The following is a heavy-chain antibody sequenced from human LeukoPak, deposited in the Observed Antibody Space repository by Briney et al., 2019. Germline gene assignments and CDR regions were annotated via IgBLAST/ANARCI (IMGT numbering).Heavy chain of an antibody. D-gene: IGHD5-12*01. V-gene: IGHV1-69*13. Sequence: SVKVSCKASGGTFSSYAISWVRQAPGQGLECMGGIIPIFGTANYAQKFQGRVTITADESTSTAYMELSSLRSEDTAVYYCAREIGHSGYAGAFDYWGQGTLVTVSS. CDR3: AREIGHSGYAGAFDY. CDR2: IIPIFGTA. J-gene: IGHJ4*02. CDR1: GGTFSSYA.